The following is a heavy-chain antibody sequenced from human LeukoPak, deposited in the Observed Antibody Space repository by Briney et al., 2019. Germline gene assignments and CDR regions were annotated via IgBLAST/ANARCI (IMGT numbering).Heavy chain of an antibody. V-gene: IGHV3-21*01. J-gene: IGHJ4*02. CDR1: GFTFSSYS. CDR2: ISSSSSYI. D-gene: IGHD3-10*01. CDR3: ARGVSMGSLFDY. Sequence: GGSLRLSCAASGFTFSSYSMNWVRQAPGKWLEWVSSISSSSSYIYYADSVKGRFTISRDNAKNSLYLQMNSLRAEDTAVYYCARGVSMGSLFDYWGQGTLVTVSS.